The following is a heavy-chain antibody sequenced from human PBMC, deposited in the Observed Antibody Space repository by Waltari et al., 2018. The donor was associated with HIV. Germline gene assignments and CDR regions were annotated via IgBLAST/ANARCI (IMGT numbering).Heavy chain of an antibody. D-gene: IGHD3-3*01. CDR2: IIPILGIA. Sequence: QVQLVQSGAEVQKPGSSVKVSCKASGGTFSSYAISWVRQAPGQGLEWMGRIIPILGIANYAQKFQGRVTITADKSTSTAYMELSSLRSEDTAVYYCARGRAYYDFWSGYYSGMDVWGQGTTVTVSS. CDR3: ARGRAYYDFWSGYYSGMDV. CDR1: GGTFSSYA. J-gene: IGHJ6*02. V-gene: IGHV1-69*04.